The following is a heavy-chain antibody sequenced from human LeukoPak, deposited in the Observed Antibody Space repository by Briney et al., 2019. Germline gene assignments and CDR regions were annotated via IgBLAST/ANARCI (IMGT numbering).Heavy chain of an antibody. V-gene: IGHV4-39*01. CDR1: GGSIRGSTYS. D-gene: IGHD1-26*01. CDR2: IYYSRIT. Sequence: SETLSLTCTVSGGSIRGSTYSWGWIRQPPGKGLEWIGNIYYSRITYYNPSLKSRVTIYVDTSKNQFSLKLTSVTAADTALYYCARQGTSIVGATIDYWGQGTLVTVSS. CDR3: ARQGTSIVGATIDY. J-gene: IGHJ4*02.